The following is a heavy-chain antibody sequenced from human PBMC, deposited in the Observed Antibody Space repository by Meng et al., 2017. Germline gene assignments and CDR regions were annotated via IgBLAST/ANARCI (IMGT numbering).Heavy chain of an antibody. CDR3: ARATGLRLSRLYHIDY. Sequence: GGSLRLSCAASGLTFSSYEMNWVRQAPGKGLGWVSYISSSGSTIYYADSVEGRFTISRDNAKNTLYLQMNSLRAEDTAVYYCARATGLRLSRLYHIDYWGQGTLVTVSS. J-gene: IGHJ4*02. D-gene: IGHD3-16*01. V-gene: IGHV3-48*03. CDR1: GLTFSSYE. CDR2: ISSSGSTI.